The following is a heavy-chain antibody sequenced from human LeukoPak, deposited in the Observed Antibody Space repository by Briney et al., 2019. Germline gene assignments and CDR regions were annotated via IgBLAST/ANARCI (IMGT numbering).Heavy chain of an antibody. CDR3: ASVVRGEVEWFYP. CDR2: ISAYNGNT. Sequence: ASVKVSCKSSGYTFTSYGISGVRQPPGQGLEWVGWISAYNGNTNYAQKLQGRVNMTTDTSTSTAYMELRSLRSDDTAVYYCASVVRGEVEWFYPWGQGTLVTVSS. V-gene: IGHV1-18*01. J-gene: IGHJ5*02. D-gene: IGHD3-10*01. CDR1: GYTFTSYG.